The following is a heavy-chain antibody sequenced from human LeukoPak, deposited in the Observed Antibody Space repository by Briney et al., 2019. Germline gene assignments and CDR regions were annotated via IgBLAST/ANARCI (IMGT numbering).Heavy chain of an antibody. J-gene: IGHJ4*02. Sequence: GGSLRLSCAASGFTFSDYYMSWIRQAPGKGLEWVSYISSSGSTIYYADSVKGRFTISRDNAKNSLYLQMNSLRAEDTAVYYCARDLRSDYYDSSGYHYFDYWGQGTLVTVSS. CDR3: ARDLRSDYYDSSGYHYFDY. CDR1: GFTFSDYY. D-gene: IGHD3-22*01. CDR2: ISSSGSTI. V-gene: IGHV3-11*01.